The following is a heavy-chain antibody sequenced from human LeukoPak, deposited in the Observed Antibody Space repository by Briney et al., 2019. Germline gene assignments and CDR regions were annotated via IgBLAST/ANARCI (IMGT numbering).Heavy chain of an antibody. CDR1: GFTFSSYA. J-gene: IGHJ6*03. CDR2: ISGSGGST. V-gene: IGHV3-23*01. Sequence: PGGSLRLPCAASGFTFSSYAMSWVRQAPGKGLEGVSAISGSGGSTYYADSVKGRFTISRDNSKNTLYLQMNSLRAEDTAVYYCAKVHDYHYYMDVWGKGTTVTVSS. CDR3: AKVHDYHYYMDV.